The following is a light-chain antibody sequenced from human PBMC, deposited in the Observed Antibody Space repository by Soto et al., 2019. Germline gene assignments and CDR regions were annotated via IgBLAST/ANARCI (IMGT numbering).Light chain of an antibody. J-gene: IGKJ1*01. CDR1: QSVSIN. V-gene: IGKV3-20*01. Sequence: EIVMTQSPATLSVSPGERATLSCRASQSVSINLAWYQQKPGQAPRRLIYGASSRATGIPDRFSGSGSGTDFTLTISRLEPEDFAVYYCQYYGTSPQTFGQGTKVDIK. CDR2: GAS. CDR3: QYYGTSPQT.